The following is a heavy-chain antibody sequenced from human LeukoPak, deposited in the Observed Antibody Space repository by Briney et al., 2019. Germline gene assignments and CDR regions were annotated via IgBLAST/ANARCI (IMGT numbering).Heavy chain of an antibody. CDR2: ISSSSSYI. CDR3: VRDNPRCCGVVPVNIDDY. V-gene: IGHV3-21*01. J-gene: IGHJ4*02. D-gene: IGHD2-15*01. CDR1: GFTFSSYS. Sequence: GGSLRLSCAASGFTFSSYSMNWVRQAPGKGLEWVSSISSSSSYIYYADSVKGRFTISRDNAKNSLYLQMNSLRAEDTAVYYCVRDNPRCCGVVPVNIDDYWGPGTLVTVSS.